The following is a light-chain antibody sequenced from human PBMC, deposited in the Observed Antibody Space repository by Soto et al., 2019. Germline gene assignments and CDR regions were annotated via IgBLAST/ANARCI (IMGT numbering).Light chain of an antibody. CDR2: LNSDGSH. CDR1: SGHSSYA. J-gene: IGLJ3*02. Sequence: QLVLTQSPSASASLGASVKLTCALSSGHSSYAIAWHQQQPEKGPRALMKLNSDGSHTRGDGIPGRFSGSSSGAERYLTISSLQSEDEADYYCQTWGTGILVFGGGTKVTVL. CDR3: QTWGTGILV. V-gene: IGLV4-69*01.